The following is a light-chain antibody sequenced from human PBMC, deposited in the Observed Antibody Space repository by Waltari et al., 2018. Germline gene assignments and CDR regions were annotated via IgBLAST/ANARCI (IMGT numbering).Light chain of an antibody. CDR1: QSLVDSDGSTY. Sequence: DVVLTQSPLSLPVTLGQPASISCRSSQSLVDSDGSTYLNWFQQRPGQSPRRLMYKVSNRDSGVPDRFGGSGSVTDFTLKISRVEAEDVGVYYCMQGTHWPSTFGQGTKLEIK. CDR3: MQGTHWPST. V-gene: IGKV2-30*01. J-gene: IGKJ2*01. CDR2: KVS.